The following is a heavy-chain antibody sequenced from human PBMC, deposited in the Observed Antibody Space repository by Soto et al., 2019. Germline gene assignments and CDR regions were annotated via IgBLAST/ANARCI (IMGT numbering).Heavy chain of an antibody. D-gene: IGHD3-3*01. CDR1: GFTFSSYA. V-gene: IGHV3-30-3*02. Sequence: QVQLVESGGGVVQPGRSLRLSCPASGFTFSSYAMHWVRQAPGKGLEWVAVISYDGSNKYYADSGKGRFTISRDNSKNTLYLQMISLRAEDTAVYYCAKTVTIFGVVYYYGMDVWGQGTTVTVSS. J-gene: IGHJ6*02. CDR3: AKTVTIFGVVYYYGMDV. CDR2: ISYDGSNK.